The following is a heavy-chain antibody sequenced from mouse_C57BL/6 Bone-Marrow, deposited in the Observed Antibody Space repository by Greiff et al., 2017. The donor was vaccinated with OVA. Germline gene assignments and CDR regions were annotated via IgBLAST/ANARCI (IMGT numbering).Heavy chain of an antibody. Sequence: VQLVQPGPGLVAPSPSLSISCTVSGYSLTSYAIRWVRQPPGKGLEWLGVIWPGGGTNYNYALKSRLSISNDNTKSQVFFKMNSRQTADTARYYYARERDDSNSGYYAMDDWGQGTSVTVSS. CDR1: GYSLTSYA. CDR3: ARERDDSNSGYYAMDD. D-gene: IGHD2-5*01. CDR2: IWPGGGT. J-gene: IGHJ4*01. V-gene: IGHV2-9-1*01.